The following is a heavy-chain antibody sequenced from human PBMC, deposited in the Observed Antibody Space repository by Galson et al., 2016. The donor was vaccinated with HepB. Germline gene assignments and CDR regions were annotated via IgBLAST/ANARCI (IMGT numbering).Heavy chain of an antibody. CDR1: GFTVSDYA. V-gene: IGHV3-23*01. CDR2: ISGDGIFT. J-gene: IGHJ4*02. CDR3: ARGGIDYFDY. Sequence: SLRLSCAVSGFTVSDYAMSWVRQAPGKGLEWVSSISGDGIFTYYTDAVKGRFTISNDNSKDTLFLQMNSLRVEDTALYYCARGGIDYFDYWGQGILVTISS. D-gene: IGHD6-13*01.